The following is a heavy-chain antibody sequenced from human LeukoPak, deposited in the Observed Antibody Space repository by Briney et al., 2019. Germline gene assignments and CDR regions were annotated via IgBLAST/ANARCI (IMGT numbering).Heavy chain of an antibody. V-gene: IGHV3-66*01. CDR2: IYSGGST. J-gene: IGHJ6*03. Sequence: GGSLRLSCAASGFTFSSYSMNWVRQAPGKGLEWVSVIYSGGSTYYADSVKGRFTISRDNSKNTLYLQMNSLRAEDTAVYYCAKVRDYYMDVWGKGTTVTISS. CDR1: GFTFSSYS. CDR3: AKVRDYYMDV.